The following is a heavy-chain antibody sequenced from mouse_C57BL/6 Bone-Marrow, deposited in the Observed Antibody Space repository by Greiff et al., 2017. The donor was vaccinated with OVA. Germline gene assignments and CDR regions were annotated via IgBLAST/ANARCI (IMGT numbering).Heavy chain of an antibody. Sequence: EVKLVESEGGLVQPGSSMKLSCTASGFTFSDYYMAWVRQVPEKGLEWVANINYDGSSTYYLDSLKSRFIISRDNAKNILYLQMSSLKSEDTATYYCARFSIYYYGSPYFDVWGTGTTVTVSS. CDR2: INYDGSST. CDR1: GFTFSDYY. D-gene: IGHD1-1*01. CDR3: ARFSIYYYGSPYFDV. J-gene: IGHJ1*03. V-gene: IGHV5-16*01.